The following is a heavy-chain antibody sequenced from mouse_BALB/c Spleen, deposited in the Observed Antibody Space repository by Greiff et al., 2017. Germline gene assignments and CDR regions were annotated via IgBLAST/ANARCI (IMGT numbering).Heavy chain of an antibody. CDR3: ARRGLRYYAMDY. J-gene: IGHJ4*01. V-gene: IGHV1-9*01. D-gene: IGHD2-4*01. Sequence: VKLMESGAELMKPGASVKISCKATGYTFSSYWIEWVKQRPGHGLEWIGEILPGSGSTNYNEKFKGKATFTADTSSNTAYMQLSSLTSEDSAVYYCARRGLRYYAMDYWGQGTSVTVSS. CDR2: ILPGSGST. CDR1: GYTFSSYW.